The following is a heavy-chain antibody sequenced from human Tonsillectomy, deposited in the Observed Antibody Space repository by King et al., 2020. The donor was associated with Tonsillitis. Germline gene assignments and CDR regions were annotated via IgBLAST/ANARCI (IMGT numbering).Heavy chain of an antibody. Sequence: VQLQESGPGLVKPSETLSLTCAVSGYSISSGYYWAWIRQPPGKGLEWIGSIYHSGTYYIPSLKSRVTISIDTSKNQFSLKLRSVTAADTAVYYCARDEYITEGVGDWGQGTLVTVSS. J-gene: IGHJ4*02. D-gene: IGHD3-16*01. CDR1: GYSISSGYY. V-gene: IGHV4-38-2*02. CDR3: ARDEYITEGVGD. CDR2: IYHSGT.